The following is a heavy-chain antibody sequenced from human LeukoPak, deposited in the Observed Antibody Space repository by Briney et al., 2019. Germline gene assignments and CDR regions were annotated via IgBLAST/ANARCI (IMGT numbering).Heavy chain of an antibody. D-gene: IGHD3-22*01. J-gene: IGHJ4*02. Sequence: SVKVSCKASGGTFSSYAISWVRQAPGQGLEWMGRIIPILGIANYAQKFQGRVTTTADKSTSTAYMELSSLRSEDTAVYYCARDSWYYYDSSGYYSLDYWGQGTLVTVSS. CDR2: IIPILGIA. CDR3: ARDSWYYYDSSGYYSLDY. CDR1: GGTFSSYA. V-gene: IGHV1-69*04.